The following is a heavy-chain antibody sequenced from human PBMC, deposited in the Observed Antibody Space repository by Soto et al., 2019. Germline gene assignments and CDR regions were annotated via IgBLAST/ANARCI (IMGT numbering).Heavy chain of an antibody. D-gene: IGHD6-13*01. CDR1: GFTFSYYA. CDR2: LSDRGDTT. J-gene: IGHJ5*02. V-gene: IGHV3-23*01. CDR3: ARDGYSSNWCVL. Sequence: GGSLRLSCSASGFTFSYYAMGWVRQAPGKGLEWVSVLSDRGDTTYYADSVKGRFTISRDNSNNALFLQMSSLRDEDTAIYHCARDGYSSNWCVLWGQGTLVTVSS.